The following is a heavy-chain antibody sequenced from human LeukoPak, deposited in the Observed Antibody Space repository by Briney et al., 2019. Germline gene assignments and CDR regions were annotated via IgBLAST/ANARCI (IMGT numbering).Heavy chain of an antibody. CDR2: IYYSGST. CDR3: ARLQVRDPESRLPGGPYDV. J-gene: IGHJ3*01. CDR1: GGSISSSSYY. V-gene: IGHV4-39*01. Sequence: KPSETLSLTCTVSGGSISSSSYYWGWIRQPPGKGLEWIGSIYYSGSTYYKSSLKSRVTVSVGTSKNQFSLKLSSVTAADTAVYYCARLQVRDPESRLPGGPYDVWGQGTMVSVSS. D-gene: IGHD1-14*01.